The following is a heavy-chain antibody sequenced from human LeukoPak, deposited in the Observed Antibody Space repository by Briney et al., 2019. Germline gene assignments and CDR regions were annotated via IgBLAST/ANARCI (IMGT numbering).Heavy chain of an antibody. CDR1: GGSFSGYY. J-gene: IGHJ4*02. CDR2: INHSGSI. Sequence: PLETLSLTCAVYGGSFSGYYWSWIRQPPGKGLEWIGEINHSGSINYNPSLKSRVTISVDMSKNQFSLKLRSVTAADTAVYYCARRGSSSAGALDYWGQGTLVTVSS. D-gene: IGHD6-6*01. CDR3: ARRGSSSAGALDY. V-gene: IGHV4-34*01.